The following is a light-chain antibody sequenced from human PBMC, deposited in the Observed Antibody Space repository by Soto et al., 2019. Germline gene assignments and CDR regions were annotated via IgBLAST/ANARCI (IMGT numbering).Light chain of an antibody. CDR2: GAS. CDR1: QDILNH. V-gene: IGKV1-16*02. CDR3: QQYATSPST. J-gene: IGKJ2*01. Sequence: DIQMTQSPSSLSASVGDRVTITCRASQDILNHLTWFQQKPGKAPKSLIYGASNLHSGVPAKFSGSGFGTEFTLTISSLQPEDLATYYCQQYATSPSTFGQGTKLEI.